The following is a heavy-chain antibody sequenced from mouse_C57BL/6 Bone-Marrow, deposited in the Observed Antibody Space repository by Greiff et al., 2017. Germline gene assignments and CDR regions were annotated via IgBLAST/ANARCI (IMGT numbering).Heavy chain of an antibody. CDR3: AGWGYLAWFAY. CDR1: GFTFSSYG. J-gene: IGHJ3*01. D-gene: IGHD2-2*01. CDR2: ISSGGSYT. Sequence: EVKLVESGGDLVKPGGSLKLSCAASGFTFSSYGMSWVRQTPDKRLEWVANISSGGSYTYYPDSVKGRFTISRDNAKNTLYLQMSSLKSEDTAMYYCAGWGYLAWFAYWGQGTRVTVSA. V-gene: IGHV5-6*01.